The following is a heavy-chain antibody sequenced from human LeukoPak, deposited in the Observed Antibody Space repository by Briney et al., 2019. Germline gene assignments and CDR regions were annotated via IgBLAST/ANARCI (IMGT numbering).Heavy chain of an antibody. V-gene: IGHV4-38-2*01. CDR3: ARQGGSSSPYYYYYMDV. CDR2: MYHSGST. Sequence: PSETLSLTCAVSGYSISSGYYWGWLRQTPGKGLEWIGCMYHSGSTYYNPSLKSRVTISVDTSKNQFSLKLSSVTAADTAVYYCARQGGSSSPYYYYYMDVWGKGTTVTVPS. D-gene: IGHD6-13*01. J-gene: IGHJ6*03. CDR1: GYSISSGYY.